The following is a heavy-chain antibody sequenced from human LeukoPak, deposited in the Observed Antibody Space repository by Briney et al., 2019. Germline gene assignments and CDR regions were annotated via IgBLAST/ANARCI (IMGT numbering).Heavy chain of an antibody. CDR2: LYNDGAT. Sequence: GGSLRPSCAASGFTVSNNYMSWVRQAPGKGLEWVSILYNDGATSYADSVKGRFTISRDNSKNTLYLQMNSLRAEDTAVYYCARLPMVRAADIWGQGTMVTVSS. D-gene: IGHD3-10*01. V-gene: IGHV3-66*04. J-gene: IGHJ3*02. CDR3: ARLPMVRAADI. CDR1: GFTVSNNY.